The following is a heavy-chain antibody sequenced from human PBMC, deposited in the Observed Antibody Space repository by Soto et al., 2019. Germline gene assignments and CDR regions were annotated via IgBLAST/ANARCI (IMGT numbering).Heavy chain of an antibody. CDR2: ISSSSSTI. D-gene: IGHD6-19*01. Sequence: PGGSLRLSCAASGLTFSSYSMNWVRQAPGKGLEWVSYISSSSSTIYYADSVKGRFTISRDNAKNSLYLQMNSLRDEDTAVYYCARLRGGGWLKNYYYYYGMDVWGQGTTVTVSS. J-gene: IGHJ6*02. V-gene: IGHV3-48*02. CDR1: GLTFSSYS. CDR3: ARLRGGGWLKNYYYYYGMDV.